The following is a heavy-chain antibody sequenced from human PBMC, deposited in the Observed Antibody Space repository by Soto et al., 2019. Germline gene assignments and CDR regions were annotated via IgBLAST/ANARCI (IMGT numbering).Heavy chain of an antibody. Sequence: ASVKVSCKASGYTFTSYGISWVRQAPGQRLEWMGWINAGNGNTKYSQKFQGRVTITRDTSASTAYLELSSLRSEDTAVYYCARDEYCSGGSCYSPDYWGQGTLVTVSS. V-gene: IGHV1-3*01. CDR1: GYTFTSYG. D-gene: IGHD2-15*01. CDR3: ARDEYCSGGSCYSPDY. CDR2: INAGNGNT. J-gene: IGHJ4*02.